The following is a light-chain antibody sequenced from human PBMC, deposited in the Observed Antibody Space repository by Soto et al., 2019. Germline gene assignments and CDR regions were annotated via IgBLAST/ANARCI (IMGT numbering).Light chain of an antibody. J-gene: IGLJ3*02. CDR2: EGS. V-gene: IGLV2-23*01. CDR3: CSYAGSSTRM. CDR1: SSDVGSYNL. Sequence: QSALTQPASVSVSPGQSITISCTGTSSDVGSYNLVSWYQQHPGKAPKLMIYEGSKRPSGVSNRFSGSKSGNTASLTISGLQAEDEADYYCCSYAGSSTRMFGGGTKLTVL.